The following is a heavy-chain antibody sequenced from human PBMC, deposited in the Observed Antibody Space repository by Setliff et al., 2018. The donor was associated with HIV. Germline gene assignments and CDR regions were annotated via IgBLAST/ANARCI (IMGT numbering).Heavy chain of an antibody. Sequence: PSETLSLTCTVSGGSISSGRYCWAWIRQAPGRGPEGIWSFSYIDSWTSYYNPSLKSRRTTFADTSKNQFSLFLSSVTAADTGVYYCAMTGYSATWYFDLWGQGALVTVSS. D-gene: IGHD3-9*01. CDR1: GGSISSGRYC. J-gene: IGHJ4*02. CDR2: FSYIDSWTS. CDR3: AMTGYSATWYFDL. V-gene: IGHV4-39*01.